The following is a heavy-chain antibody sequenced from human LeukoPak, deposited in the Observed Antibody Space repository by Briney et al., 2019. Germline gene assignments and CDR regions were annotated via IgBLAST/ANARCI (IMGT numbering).Heavy chain of an antibody. CDR1: GGSISGYY. CDR2: IYYSGTT. CDR3: ASENYGSGSLNY. D-gene: IGHD3-10*01. J-gene: IGHJ4*02. Sequence: SETLSLTCTFSGGSISGYYWTWIRQPPGKGLEWIGYIYYSGTTNYNPALESRVTISIETSRNQFSLRLSSVTAAATAVYNCASENYGSGSLNYWGQGTLVTVSS. V-gene: IGHV4-59*08.